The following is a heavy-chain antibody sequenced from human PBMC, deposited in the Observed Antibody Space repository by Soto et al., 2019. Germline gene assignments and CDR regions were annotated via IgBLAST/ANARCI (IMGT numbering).Heavy chain of an antibody. D-gene: IGHD5-12*01. Sequence: EVKLVESGGDLVQPGGSLRLSCAVSGFTFSSYWMHWVRQAPGKGLVWVSRVKSDGSTYYADSVKGRFTISRDNAKNTLYLQMNSLTVEDTAVYYCARGIRGHYGSDVWGQGTMVTVSS. CDR2: VKSDGST. V-gene: IGHV3-74*01. CDR1: GFTFSSYW. CDR3: ARGIRGHYGSDV. J-gene: IGHJ3*01.